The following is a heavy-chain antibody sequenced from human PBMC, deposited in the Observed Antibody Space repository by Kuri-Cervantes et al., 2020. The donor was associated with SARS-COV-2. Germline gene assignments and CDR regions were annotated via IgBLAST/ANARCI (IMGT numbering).Heavy chain of an antibody. V-gene: IGHV4-34*01. CDR2: INHSGST. J-gene: IGHJ4*02. CDR3: ARLQRVVIPAASFDY. D-gene: IGHD2-2*01. Sequence: SETLSLTCAVYGGSFSGYYWSWIRQPPGKGLEWIGEINHSGSTYYNPSLKSRVTISVDTSKNQFSLKLSSVTAADTAVYYCARLQRVVIPAASFDYWGQGTLVTVSS. CDR1: GGSFSGYY.